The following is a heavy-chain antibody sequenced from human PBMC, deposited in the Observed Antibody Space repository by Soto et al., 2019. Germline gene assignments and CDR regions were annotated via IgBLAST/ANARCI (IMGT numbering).Heavy chain of an antibody. V-gene: IGHV3-23*01. CDR1: GFPFSMYA. CDR2: ISGSVDST. D-gene: IGHD6-6*01. Sequence: EVQLLESGGGLVQPGGSLRLSCAASGFPFSMYAMTWVRQAPGKGLEWVSAISGSVDSTYYADSVKGRFTISRDNSKKTVYLEMNSLRVEDTAVYHCAKSPSRAPYGMDVWRQGTTVTVSS. J-gene: IGHJ6*02. CDR3: AKSPSRAPYGMDV.